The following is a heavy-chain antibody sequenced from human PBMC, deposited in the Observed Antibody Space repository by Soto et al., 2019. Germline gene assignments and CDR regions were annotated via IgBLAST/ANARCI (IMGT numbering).Heavy chain of an antibody. CDR1: GYIFTKSA. V-gene: IGHV1-3*01. Sequence: ASVKVSCKASGYIFTKSAMHWVRQAPGQRLEWMGWISGGNGNTKYSPKLQDRVTITRDTSASTAYMELSSLRSEDTALYYCARDGVAAGNINFDYWGQGTLVTVSS. CDR2: ISGGNGNT. D-gene: IGHD6-25*01. J-gene: IGHJ4*02. CDR3: ARDGVAAGNINFDY.